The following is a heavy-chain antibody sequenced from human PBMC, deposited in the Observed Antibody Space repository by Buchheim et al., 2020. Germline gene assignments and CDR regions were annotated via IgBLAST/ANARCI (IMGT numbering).Heavy chain of an antibody. V-gene: IGHV3-48*04. Sequence: EVQLVESGGGLVQPGGSLRLSCVVSGFTLSSYNLNWVRQAPGKGLEWVSYISSSSSVIYYADSVKGRFTXSKDYARNSLHLQMNRLRAEDTAVYYCARDNGGWFGAYWGQGTL. J-gene: IGHJ4*02. CDR2: ISSSSSVI. CDR3: ARDNGGWFGAY. D-gene: IGHD3-10*01. CDR1: GFTLSSYN.